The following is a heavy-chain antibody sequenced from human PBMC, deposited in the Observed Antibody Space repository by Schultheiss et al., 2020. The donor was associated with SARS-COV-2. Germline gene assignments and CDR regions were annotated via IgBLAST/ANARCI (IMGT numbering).Heavy chain of an antibody. CDR2: ISGSGGST. J-gene: IGHJ4*02. D-gene: IGHD4-11*01. CDR3: ARRGDHDDSDYDY. Sequence: GESLKISCAASGFTFDDYAMHWVRQAPGKGLEWVSGISGSGGSTYYADSVKGRFTISRDNSKNTLYLQMNSLRAEDTAVYYCARRGDHDDSDYDYWGQGALVTVSS. CDR1: GFTFDDYA. V-gene: IGHV3-23*01.